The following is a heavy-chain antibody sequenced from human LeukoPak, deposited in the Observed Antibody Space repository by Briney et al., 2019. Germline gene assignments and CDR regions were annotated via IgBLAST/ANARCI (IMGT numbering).Heavy chain of an antibody. V-gene: IGHV3-20*04. CDR3: ARDSTVTTSWYFDY. D-gene: IGHD4-17*01. Sequence: PGGSLRLSCAASGFTFDDYGMSWVRQAPGKGLEWVSGINWNGGSTGYADSVKRRFTISRDNAKNSLYLQMNSLRAEDTALYYCARDSTVTTSWYFDYWGQGTLVTVSS. CDR1: GFTFDDYG. CDR2: INWNGGST. J-gene: IGHJ4*02.